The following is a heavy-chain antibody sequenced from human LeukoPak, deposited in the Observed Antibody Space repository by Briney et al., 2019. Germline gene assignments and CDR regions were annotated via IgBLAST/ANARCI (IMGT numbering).Heavy chain of an antibody. V-gene: IGHV4-39*07. CDR1: GGSISSSSYY. CDR3: ARAKVDTAMVSQGAFDI. CDR2: IYYSGST. J-gene: IGHJ3*02. Sequence: KPSETLSLTCTVSGGSISSSSYYWGWIRQPPGKGLEWIGSIYYSGSTYYNPSLKSRVTISVDTSKNQSSLKLSSVTAADMAVYYCARAKVDTAMVSQGAFDIWGQGTMVTVSS. D-gene: IGHD5-18*01.